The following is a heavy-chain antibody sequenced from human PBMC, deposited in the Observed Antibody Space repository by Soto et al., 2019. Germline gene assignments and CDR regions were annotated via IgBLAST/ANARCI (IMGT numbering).Heavy chain of an antibody. V-gene: IGHV4-30-4*01. J-gene: IGHJ4*02. Sequence: SETLSLTCTVSGGSISSGDYYWSWIRQPPGKGLEWIGYIYYSGSTYYNPSLKSRVTISVDTSKNQFSLKLSSVTAADSAVYYCARALRKDYDILTGYPNRYYFDYWGQGTLVTVSS. CDR3: ARALRKDYDILTGYPNRYYFDY. D-gene: IGHD3-9*01. CDR2: IYYSGST. CDR1: GGSISSGDYY.